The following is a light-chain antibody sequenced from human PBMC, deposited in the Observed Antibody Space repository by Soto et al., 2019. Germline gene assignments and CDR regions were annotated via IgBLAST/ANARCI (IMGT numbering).Light chain of an antibody. CDR1: QGVSKW. J-gene: IGKJ5*01. CDR2: GAS. V-gene: IGKV1-12*01. CDR3: QQANSFPLT. Sequence: DLQLTQSPSSLSASVGDRVTITCRASQGVSKWLAWYQQKPGKAPILLIHGASSLQSGVPSRFSGSGSGTDFTLTITSLQPEDIATYYCQQANSFPLTCGQGTRLDIK.